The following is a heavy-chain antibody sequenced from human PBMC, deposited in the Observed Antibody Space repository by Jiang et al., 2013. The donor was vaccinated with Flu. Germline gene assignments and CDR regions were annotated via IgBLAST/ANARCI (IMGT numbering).Heavy chain of an antibody. Sequence: SGYTFTGYYMHWVRQAPGQGLEWMGWINPNSGGTNYAQKFQGRVTMTRDTSISTAYMELSRLRSDDTAVYYCAREGYYDSTARAKWDFQHWGQGTLVTVSS. J-gene: IGHJ1*01. CDR2: INPNSGGT. V-gene: IGHV1-2*02. D-gene: IGHD3-22*01. CDR3: AREGYYDSTARAKWDFQH. CDR1: GYTFTGYY.